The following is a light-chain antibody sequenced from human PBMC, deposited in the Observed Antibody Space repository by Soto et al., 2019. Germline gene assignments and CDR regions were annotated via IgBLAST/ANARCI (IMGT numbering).Light chain of an antibody. J-gene: IGLJ1*01. CDR1: SSDVGGYNH. V-gene: IGLV2-14*01. CDR2: EVS. CDR3: SSYTSSTTPYV. Sequence: QSALTQPASVSGSPGQSITISCTGTSSDVGGYNHVSWYQQHPGKAPKLMIYEVSNRPSGVSNRLSGSKSGNTASLTISGLQAEDEADYYCSSYTSSTTPYVFGTGTKLTVL.